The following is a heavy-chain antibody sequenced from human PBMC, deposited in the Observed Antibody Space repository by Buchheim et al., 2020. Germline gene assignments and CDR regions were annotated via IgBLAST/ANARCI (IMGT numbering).Heavy chain of an antibody. CDR3: VRRTLILPSMGWFDP. Sequence: EVRLVQSGAEVKKAGESLTISCTGSGYRFDTYWIGWVRQMPGKGMEWMGIIYPHDADARYSTSPQGRVTISADKSINTTYPLCDSLRAADTAIYYCVRRTLILPSMGWFDPWGQGTL. J-gene: IGHJ5*02. D-gene: IGHD2/OR15-2a*01. CDR2: IYPHDADA. CDR1: GYRFDTYW. V-gene: IGHV5-51*01.